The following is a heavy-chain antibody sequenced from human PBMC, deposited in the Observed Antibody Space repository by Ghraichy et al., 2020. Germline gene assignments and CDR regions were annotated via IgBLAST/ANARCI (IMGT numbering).Heavy chain of an antibody. CDR2: ISAYNGNR. CDR3: ARDRTGTARGSPDI. V-gene: IGHV1-18*01. Sequence: ASVKVSCKASGYTFTNYGISWVRRAPGQGLERMGWISAYNGNRDFAQKVQGRVSMTTDTSTSTAYMELRSLTSDDTAVYYCARDRTGTARGSPDIWGQGSIVSVSS. D-gene: IGHD1-1*01. J-gene: IGHJ3*02. CDR1: GYTFTNYG.